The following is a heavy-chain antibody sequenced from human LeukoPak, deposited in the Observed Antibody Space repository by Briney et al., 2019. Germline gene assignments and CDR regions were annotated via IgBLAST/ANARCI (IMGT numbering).Heavy chain of an antibody. V-gene: IGHV4-30-4*01. J-gene: IGHJ5*02. CDR1: GGSISSGDYY. CDR3: AKYWGGYPFHWFDP. CDR2: IYYSGST. Sequence: PSETLSLTCTVSGGSISSGDYYWSWIRQPPGKGLEWIGYIYYSGSTYYNPSLKSRVTISVDTSKNQFSLKLSSVTAADTAVYYCAKYWGGYPFHWFDPWGQGTLVIVSS. D-gene: IGHD7-27*01.